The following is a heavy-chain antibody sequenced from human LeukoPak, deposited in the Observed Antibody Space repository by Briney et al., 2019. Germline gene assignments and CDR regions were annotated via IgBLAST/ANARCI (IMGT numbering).Heavy chain of an antibody. Sequence: PSETLSLTCTVSGGSISSSSYYWGWIRQPPGKGLEWIGSIYYSGSTYYNPSLKSRVTISVDTSKNQFSLKLSSVTAADTAVYYCARGWSAAAAFFDYWGQGTLVTVSS. CDR1: GGSISSSSYY. CDR2: IYYSGST. D-gene: IGHD6-13*01. V-gene: IGHV4-39*07. J-gene: IGHJ4*02. CDR3: ARGWSAAAAFFDY.